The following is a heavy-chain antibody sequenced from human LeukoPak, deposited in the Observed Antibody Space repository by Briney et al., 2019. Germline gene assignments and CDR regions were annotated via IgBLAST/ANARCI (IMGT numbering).Heavy chain of an antibody. V-gene: IGHV4-59*01. CDR3: ARGGYYTLEYYYYMEV. Sequence: SETLSLTCTVSGGSISGYYWSWIRQPPGKGLEWIGYIYYSGGTSYNPSLDSRVTMSVDTSKNQFSLNLSPVTAADTAIYYCARGGYYTLEYYYYMEVWGKGTTVTVSS. CDR1: GGSISGYY. D-gene: IGHD3-3*01. J-gene: IGHJ6*03. CDR2: IYYSGGT.